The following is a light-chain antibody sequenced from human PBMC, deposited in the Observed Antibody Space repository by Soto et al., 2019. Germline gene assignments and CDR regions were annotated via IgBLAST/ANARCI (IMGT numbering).Light chain of an antibody. J-gene: IGLJ3*02. CDR3: QSYHSSLSGWV. CDR2: GNN. V-gene: IGLV1-40*01. CDR1: SSNIGAAYD. Sequence: QSVLTQPPSVSGAPGQKVTISCTRSSSNIGAAYDVHWYQHLPGTAPKLLIYGNNNRPSGVPDRFSGSKSGTSASLAITGLQAEDEADYYCQSYHSSLSGWVFCVEPTLTGL.